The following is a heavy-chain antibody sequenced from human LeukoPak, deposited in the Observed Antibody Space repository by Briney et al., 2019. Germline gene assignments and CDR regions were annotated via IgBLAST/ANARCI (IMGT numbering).Heavy chain of an antibody. CDR2: IYYSGST. D-gene: IGHD3-22*01. CDR3: AGSGYYYDGSGLDY. CDR1: GGSISSYY. V-gene: IGHV4-59*01. Sequence: SETLSLTCTVSGGSISSYYWSWIRQPPGKGLEWIGYIYYSGSTNYNPSLKSRVTISVDTSKNQFSLKLSSVIAADTAVYYCAGSGYYYDGSGLDYWGQGTLVTVSS. J-gene: IGHJ4*02.